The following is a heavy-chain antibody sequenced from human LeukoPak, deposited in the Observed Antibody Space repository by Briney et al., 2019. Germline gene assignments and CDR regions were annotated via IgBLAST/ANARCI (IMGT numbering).Heavy chain of an antibody. CDR1: GFTFSSHG. CDR2: ISGSGDNT. V-gene: IGHV3-23*01. CDR3: AKISTVTTNFDY. D-gene: IGHD4-17*01. Sequence: GGSLRLSCAASGFTFSSHGMSWVRQAPGKGLEWVSTISGSGDNTYYADSVKGRFTISRDNSKNTLYLQMNSLRAEDTAVYYCAKISTVTTNFDYWGQGTLVTVSS. J-gene: IGHJ4*02.